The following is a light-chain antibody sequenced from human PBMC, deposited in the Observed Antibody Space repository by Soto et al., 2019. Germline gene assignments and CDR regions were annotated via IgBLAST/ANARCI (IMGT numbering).Light chain of an antibody. CDR1: QSVSSTY. Sequence: IVLTQSPGTLSFSPGERATLSCRASQSVSSTYLAWYQPKPGQAPSLLIYGASSRATGIPDRFSGSGAGTDFALTISRLEPEDFAVYYCQQYDRSPYTFGQGTKVDIK. CDR2: GAS. V-gene: IGKV3-20*01. CDR3: QQYDRSPYT. J-gene: IGKJ2*01.